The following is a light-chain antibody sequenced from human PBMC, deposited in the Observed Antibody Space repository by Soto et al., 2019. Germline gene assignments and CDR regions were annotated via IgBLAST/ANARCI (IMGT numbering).Light chain of an antibody. Sequence: QSALTQPASVSGSPGQSITISCSGTNSDVGGYNYVSWYQQHPGKAPKLMIYDVSYRPSGISNRFSGSKSDNTASLAISGPQAEDEADYYCSSYTTSSLYVFGTGTKVTVL. CDR2: DVS. CDR1: NSDVGGYNY. V-gene: IGLV2-14*01. CDR3: SSYTTSSLYV. J-gene: IGLJ1*01.